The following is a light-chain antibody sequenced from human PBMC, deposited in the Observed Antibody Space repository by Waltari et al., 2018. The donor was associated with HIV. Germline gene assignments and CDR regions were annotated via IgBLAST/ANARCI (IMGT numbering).Light chain of an antibody. J-gene: IGLJ3*02. CDR2: VNSDGSH. CDR3: QTWGTGIAV. CDR1: SGHSSNA. Sequence: QPVLTQPPSPSGSLGASVKLTCTLSSGHSSNALPRHQQQPEKCPRFLMKVNSDGSHNRGAGIPDRFSGSTYGAERYLTISSLQSEDEADYYCQTWGTGIAVFGGGTKLTVL. V-gene: IGLV4-69*01.